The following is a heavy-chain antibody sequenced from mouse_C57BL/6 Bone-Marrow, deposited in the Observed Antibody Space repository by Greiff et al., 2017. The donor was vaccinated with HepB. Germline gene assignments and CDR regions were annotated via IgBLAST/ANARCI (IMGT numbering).Heavy chain of an antibody. Sequence: RQRAGAERGRGGAAGRGGGAGSGFNVGDRGRGGVKQRPEQGLEWIGRIDPANGNTKYAPKFQGKATITADTSSNTAYLQLSSLTSEDTAIYYCARGVLRHYFDYWGQGTTLTVSS. V-gene: IGHV14-3*01. J-gene: IGHJ2*01. CDR2: IDPANGNT. CDR3: ARGVLRHYFDY. CDR1: GFNVGDRG. D-gene: IGHD1-2*01.